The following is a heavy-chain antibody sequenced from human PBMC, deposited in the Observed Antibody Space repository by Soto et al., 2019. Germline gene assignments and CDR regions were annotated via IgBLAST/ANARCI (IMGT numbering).Heavy chain of an antibody. CDR3: AREMGATYWIRYFDY. Sequence: QVQLQESGPGLVKPSQTLSLTCTVSGGSISSGGYYWSWIRQHPGKGLEWIGYIYYSGSTYYNPSLKSRVTISVVTSKNQFSLKLSSVTAADTAVYYCAREMGATYWIRYFDYWGQGTLVTVSS. J-gene: IGHJ4*02. D-gene: IGHD1-26*01. CDR1: GGSISSGGYY. CDR2: IYYSGST. V-gene: IGHV4-31*03.